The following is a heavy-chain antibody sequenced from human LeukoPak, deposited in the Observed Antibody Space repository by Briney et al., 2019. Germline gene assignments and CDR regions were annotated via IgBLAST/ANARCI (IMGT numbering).Heavy chain of an antibody. V-gene: IGHV4-30-2*01. CDR2: IYDDGIS. Sequence: SQTLSLTCTVSGGSISSGGYFWSWIRHPPGKALEWIGYIYDDGISHYNPSLQGRVTISVDGSKNQFSLNMNSVIAADTAVYYCAREQLATLGYWGQGTLVIVSS. CDR1: GGSISSGGYF. D-gene: IGHD1-1*01. J-gene: IGHJ4*02. CDR3: AREQLATLGY.